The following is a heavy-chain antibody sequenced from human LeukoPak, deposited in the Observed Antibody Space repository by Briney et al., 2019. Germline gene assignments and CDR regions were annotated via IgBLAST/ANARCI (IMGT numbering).Heavy chain of an antibody. CDR3: ARAASGYDYPYYFDY. CDR2: ISSSSSYI. D-gene: IGHD5-12*01. Sequence: GGSLRLSCAASGFAFSSYSMNWVRQAPGKGLEWVSSISSSSSYIYYADSVKGRFTISRDNAKNSLYLQMNSLRAEDTAVYYCARAASGYDYPYYFDYWGQGTLVTVSS. CDR1: GFAFSSYS. J-gene: IGHJ4*02. V-gene: IGHV3-21*01.